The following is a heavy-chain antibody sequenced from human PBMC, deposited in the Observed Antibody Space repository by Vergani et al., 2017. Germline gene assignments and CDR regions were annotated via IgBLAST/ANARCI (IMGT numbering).Heavy chain of an antibody. J-gene: IGHJ5*02. CDR2: IDWNDDK. CDR3: ARMLCVGGSCSLYH. Sequence: QVALRESGPALVKPTQTLTLTCSFSGFSLSTSGMCVSWIRHPPGKALEWLAHIDWNDDKYYSTSLKTRLTISKDTSKNQVVLTMTNMDPVDTATYYCARMLCVGGSCSLYHWGQGTLVTVSS. D-gene: IGHD2-15*01. V-gene: IGHV2-70*01. CDR1: GFSLSTSGMC.